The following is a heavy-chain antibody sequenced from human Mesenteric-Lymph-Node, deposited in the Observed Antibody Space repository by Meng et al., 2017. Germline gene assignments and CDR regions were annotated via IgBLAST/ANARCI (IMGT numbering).Heavy chain of an antibody. CDR1: GFTFSHYA. CDR2: ISGSGGST. J-gene: IGHJ4*02. V-gene: IGHV3-23*01. Sequence: GESLKISCAASGFTFSHYAMSWVRQAPGKGLEWVSGISGSGGSTYYADSVKGRFTISRDNSKNTLYLQMSSLRAEDTAVYYCTRPTTVTAFWGQGTLVTVSS. D-gene: IGHD4-11*01. CDR3: TRPTTVTAF.